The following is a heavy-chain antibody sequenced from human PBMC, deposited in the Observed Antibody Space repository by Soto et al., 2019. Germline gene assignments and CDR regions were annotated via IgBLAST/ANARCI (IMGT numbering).Heavy chain of an antibody. V-gene: IGHV3-21*01. D-gene: IGHD5-18*01. CDR1: GFTFSSYS. CDR3: ARSQVWKGGYSYGTPSAIGEFDY. CDR2: ISSSSSYI. Sequence: PGVSLRLSCAASGFTFSSYSMNWVRQAPGKGLEWVSSISSSSSYIYYADSVKGRFTISRDNAKNSLYLKMNSLRAEDTAVYYCARSQVWKGGYSYGTPSAIGEFDYWGQGTLVTVYS. J-gene: IGHJ4*02.